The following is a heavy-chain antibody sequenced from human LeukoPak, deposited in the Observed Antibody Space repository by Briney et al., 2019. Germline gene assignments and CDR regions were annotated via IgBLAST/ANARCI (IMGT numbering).Heavy chain of an antibody. CDR1: GFIFTSYS. Sequence: TGGSLRLSCAASGFIFTSYSMNWVRQAPGKGLEWVSYISSNSSTIYYADSVKGRFTISRDNAKNSLYLQMNSLRAEDTAVYYCARQRAGFTVTTSDYWGQGTLVTVSS. CDR2: ISSNSSTI. CDR3: ARQRAGFTVTTSDY. D-gene: IGHD4-17*01. J-gene: IGHJ4*02. V-gene: IGHV3-48*01.